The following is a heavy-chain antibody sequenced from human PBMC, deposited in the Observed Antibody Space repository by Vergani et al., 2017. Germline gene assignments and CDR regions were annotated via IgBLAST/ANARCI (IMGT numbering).Heavy chain of an antibody. Sequence: QLQLQESGPGLVKPSATLSLTCSVSGASIRSSNYYWGWIRQPPGKGLEWIASIYYSGSTYYNPSLKSRVTISVDTSKHQCSLKLSSVTAADTAIYFCARHSTVEWLVKLGWIDPWGQGSLVTVSS. V-gene: IGHV4-39*01. CDR1: GASIRSSNYY. CDR3: ARHSTVEWLVKLGWIDP. J-gene: IGHJ5*02. CDR2: IYYSGST. D-gene: IGHD6-19*01.